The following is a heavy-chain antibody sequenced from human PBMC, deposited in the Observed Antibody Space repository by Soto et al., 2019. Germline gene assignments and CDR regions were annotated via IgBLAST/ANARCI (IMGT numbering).Heavy chain of an antibody. Sequence: QLQLQESGSGLVKPSQTLSLTCAVSGGSISSGGYSWSWIRQPPGKGLEWIGYIYHSGSTYYNPSLKSRVTISVDRSKNQFSLKVSSVTAADTAVYYCARVGVDFWSGYYRGSGFDYWGQGTLVTVSS. J-gene: IGHJ4*02. D-gene: IGHD3-3*01. V-gene: IGHV4-30-2*01. CDR2: IYHSGST. CDR1: GGSISSGGYS. CDR3: ARVGVDFWSGYYRGSGFDY.